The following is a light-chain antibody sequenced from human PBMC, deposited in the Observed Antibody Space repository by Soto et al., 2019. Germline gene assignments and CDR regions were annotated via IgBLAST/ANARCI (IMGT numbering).Light chain of an antibody. CDR3: PQLNSYPLT. J-gene: IGKJ5*01. Sequence: LSASVGAIVIIICRASQSISSWLAWYQQKPGTAPKILSYKADSLESGVPSRLTDRGSGTELALPIRSLPPDDFATHYWPQLNSYPLTGGRGTRLEN. CDR2: KAD. CDR1: QSISSW. V-gene: IGKV1-5*03.